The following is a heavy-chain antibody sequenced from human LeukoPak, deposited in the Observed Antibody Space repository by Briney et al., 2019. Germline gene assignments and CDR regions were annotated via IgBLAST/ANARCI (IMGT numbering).Heavy chain of an antibody. Sequence: PGGSLRLSCVASGFTFSRYGMTWVRQAPGKGLQWVSAISGSGGSTYYADSVKGRFTISRDNSKNTLYLQMNSLRAGDTAVYYCAKGGGYEAQYYYYYLDVWGKGTTVTISS. D-gene: IGHD5-12*01. CDR2: ISGSGGST. CDR1: GFTFSRYG. CDR3: AKGGGYEAQYYYYYLDV. J-gene: IGHJ6*03. V-gene: IGHV3-23*01.